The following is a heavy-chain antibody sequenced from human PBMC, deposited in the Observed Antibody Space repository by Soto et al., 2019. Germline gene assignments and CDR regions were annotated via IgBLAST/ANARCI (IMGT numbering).Heavy chain of an antibody. CDR3: ANPSGYYFGLGSHDEASDM. D-gene: IGHD3-10*01. J-gene: IGHJ3*02. CDR2: ISKDGSKK. V-gene: IGHV3-30*18. CDR1: GFMFSGFG. Sequence: QVQLVESGGGVVQPGRSLILSCAASGFMFSGFGMHWVRQAPGKGLQWVAGISKDGSKKYYADSVKGRFTIARDNSKKTLYLQMKRLRAEDTAVYYCANPSGYYFGLGSHDEASDMWGQGTGVTVFS.